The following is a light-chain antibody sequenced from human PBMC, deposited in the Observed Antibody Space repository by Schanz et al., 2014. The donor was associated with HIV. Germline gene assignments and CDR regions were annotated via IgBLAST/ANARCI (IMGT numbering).Light chain of an antibody. CDR2: EVS. CDR1: SSDVGDYNY. Sequence: QSALTQPPSASGSPGQSVTISCTGTSSDVGDYNYVSWYQQHPGTAPKIMIYEVSKRPSGVPDRFSGSKSGNTASLVISGLQSEDEADYFCATWDISRNGPVFGGGTKLTVL. V-gene: IGLV2-8*01. CDR3: ATWDISRNGPV. J-gene: IGLJ2*01.